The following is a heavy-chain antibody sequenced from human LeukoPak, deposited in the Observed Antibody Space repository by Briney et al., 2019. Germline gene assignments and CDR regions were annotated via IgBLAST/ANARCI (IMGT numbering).Heavy chain of an antibody. D-gene: IGHD3/OR15-3a*01. J-gene: IGHJ4*02. CDR3: ARDLNLGTSDSY. Sequence: GTSLRLSCAASGFTFRSYGIHWVRQAPGKGLEWVAMISFDGTNKHYADSVKGRFTISRDNSKDTLSLEMNNLRPEDTGVYYCARDLNLGTSDSYWGQGTLVTVSS. CDR2: ISFDGTNK. CDR1: GFTFRSYG. V-gene: IGHV3-30*03.